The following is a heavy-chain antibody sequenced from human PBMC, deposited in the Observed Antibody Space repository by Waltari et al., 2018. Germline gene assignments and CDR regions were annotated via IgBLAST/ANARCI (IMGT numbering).Heavy chain of an antibody. CDR3: ARGELYYYDSSGLFFDY. Sequence: QLQLQESGPGLVKPSETLSLTCTVSGGSISSSSYYWGWIRQPPGKGLEWIGSIYYSGSTYYNPSLKRRVTISVDTSKNQFSLKLSSVTAADTAVYYCARGELYYYDSSGLFFDYWGQGTLVTVSS. J-gene: IGHJ4*02. V-gene: IGHV4-39*07. CDR2: IYYSGST. D-gene: IGHD3-22*01. CDR1: GGSISSSSYY.